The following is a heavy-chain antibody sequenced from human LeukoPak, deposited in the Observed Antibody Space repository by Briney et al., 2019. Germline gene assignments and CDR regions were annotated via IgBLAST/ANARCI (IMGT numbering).Heavy chain of an antibody. CDR3: ARKSGWYGSYYYGMDV. J-gene: IGHJ6*04. CDR1: GFTFSDYY. Sequence: PGGSLRLSCAAPGFTFSDYYMSWIRQAPGKGLEWVSYISSSSSYTNYADSVKGRFTISRDNAKNSLYLQMNSLRAEDTAVYYCARKSGWYGSYYYGMDVWGKGTTVTVSS. CDR2: ISSSSSYT. V-gene: IGHV3-11*06. D-gene: IGHD6-19*01.